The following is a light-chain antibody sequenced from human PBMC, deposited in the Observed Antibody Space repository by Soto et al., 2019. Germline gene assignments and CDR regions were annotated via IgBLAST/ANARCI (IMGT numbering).Light chain of an antibody. V-gene: IGKV1D-16*01. CDR1: QGISSW. CDR2: AAS. J-gene: IGKJ5*01. CDR3: QQYHSYPIT. Sequence: IQMTQSPSSLSASVGDRVTITCRASQGISSWLAWYQQKPEKAPKSLIYAASSLQSGVPSRFSGSVSGTDFTLTISSLQPEDSATYYCQQYHSYPITFGQGTRLEIK.